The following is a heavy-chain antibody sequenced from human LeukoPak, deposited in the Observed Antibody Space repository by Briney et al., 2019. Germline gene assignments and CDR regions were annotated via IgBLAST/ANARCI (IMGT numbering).Heavy chain of an antibody. V-gene: IGHV3-23*01. D-gene: IGHD3-10*01. CDR3: AKDLSGSYGSGSYFDY. Sequence: PGGSLRLSCAASDFTFRNFAMSWVRQAPGKGLEWVSAISGSGGSTYYADSVKGRFTISRDNSKNTLYLQMNSLRAEDTAVYYCAKDLSGSYGSGSYFDYWGQGTLVTVSS. J-gene: IGHJ4*02. CDR2: ISGSGGST. CDR1: DFTFRNFA.